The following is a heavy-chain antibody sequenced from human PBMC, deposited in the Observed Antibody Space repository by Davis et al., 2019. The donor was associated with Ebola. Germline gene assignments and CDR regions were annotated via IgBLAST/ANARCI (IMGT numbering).Heavy chain of an antibody. CDR1: GGSISSGGYY. J-gene: IGHJ4*02. CDR3: ASVSSSSLLSFDY. CDR2: IYYSGST. D-gene: IGHD6-6*01. V-gene: IGHV4-61*08. Sequence: SETLSLTCTVSGGSISSGGYYWSWIRQPPGKGLEWIGYIYYSGSTNYNPSLKSRVTISVDTSKNQFSLKLSSVTAADTAVYYCASVSSSSLLSFDYWGQGTLVTVSS.